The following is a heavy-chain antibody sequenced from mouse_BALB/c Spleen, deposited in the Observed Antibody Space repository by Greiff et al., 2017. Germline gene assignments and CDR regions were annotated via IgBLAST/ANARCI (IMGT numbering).Heavy chain of an antibody. CDR3: AAYYDYEDYAMDY. Sequence: VMLVESGAELVRPGVSVKISCKGSGYTFTDYAMHWVKQSHAKSLEWIGVISTYYGDASYNQKFKGKATMTVDKSSSTAYMELARLTSEDSAIYYCAAYYDYEDYAMDYWGQGTSVTVSS. CDR1: GYTFTDYA. J-gene: IGHJ4*01. CDR2: ISTYYGDA. D-gene: IGHD2-4*01. V-gene: IGHV1S137*01.